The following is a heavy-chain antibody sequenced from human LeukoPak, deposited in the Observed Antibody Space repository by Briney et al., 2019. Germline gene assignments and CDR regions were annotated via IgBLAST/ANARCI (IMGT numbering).Heavy chain of an antibody. CDR2: YYGDDAK. CDR3: AARDASGTSRDAFDI. J-gene: IGHJ3*02. D-gene: IGHD3-10*01. Sequence: KESGPTLVKATPTLTLTCTFSGFSLTSTAVGVGWIRQPPGKALEWLALYYGDDAKRYSPSLKSRLTINKDTSKNQVVLTMTNVGPVDTATYYCAARDASGTSRDAFDIWGQGTKVTVSS. CDR1: GFSLTSTAVG. V-gene: IGHV2-5*02.